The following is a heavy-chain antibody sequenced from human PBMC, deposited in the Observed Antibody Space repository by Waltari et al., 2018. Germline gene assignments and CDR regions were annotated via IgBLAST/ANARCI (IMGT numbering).Heavy chain of an antibody. CDR2: IGVNNRI. CDR3: ARDDHAGEDPY. D-gene: IGHD2-2*01. CDR1: KFPFSVFN. J-gene: IGHJ4*02. Sequence: EMQLVESGGGLVQPGGSLRLSCDASKFPFSVFNMNWVRQAPGKGLGLLSYIGVNNRIYYADSVKGRFTVSRDNAKKSLFLHLNNLREEDTAVYFCARDDHAGEDPYWGQGTLVTVSA. V-gene: IGHV3-48*02.